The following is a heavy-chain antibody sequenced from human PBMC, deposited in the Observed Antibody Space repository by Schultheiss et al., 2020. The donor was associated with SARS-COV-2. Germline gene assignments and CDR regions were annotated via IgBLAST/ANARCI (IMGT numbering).Heavy chain of an antibody. CDR2: INPNSGGT. CDR3: ARDKEQLASFDY. D-gene: IGHD6-6*01. Sequence: ASVKVSCKASGYTFTGYYMHWVRQAPGQGLEWMGWINPNSGGTNYAQKFQGRVTMTRDTSISTAYMELSRLRSYDTAVYYCARDKEQLASFDYWGQGTLVTVSS. V-gene: IGHV1-2*02. J-gene: IGHJ4*02. CDR1: GYTFTGYY.